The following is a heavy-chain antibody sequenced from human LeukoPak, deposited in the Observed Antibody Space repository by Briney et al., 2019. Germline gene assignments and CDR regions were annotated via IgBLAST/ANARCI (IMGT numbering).Heavy chain of an antibody. D-gene: IGHD3-10*01. Sequence: PGGSLRLSCAASGFTFSSYSMNWVRQAPGKGLEWVSSISSSSSYIYYADSVKGRFTISRDDAKNSLYLQMNSLRAEDTAVYYCARGHVAYYYGSGSHYFDYWGQGTLVTVSS. CDR2: ISSSSSYI. J-gene: IGHJ4*02. CDR3: ARGHVAYYYGSGSHYFDY. CDR1: GFTFSSYS. V-gene: IGHV3-21*01.